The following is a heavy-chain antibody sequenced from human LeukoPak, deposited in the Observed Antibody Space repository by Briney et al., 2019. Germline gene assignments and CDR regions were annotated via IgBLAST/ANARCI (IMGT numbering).Heavy chain of an antibody. J-gene: IGHJ6*03. CDR1: GFTFSDYY. CDR3: AREQGAQEYYYYYMDV. CDR2: ISSSGSTI. V-gene: IGHV3-11*04. Sequence: GGSLRLSCAASGFTFSDYYMSWIRQAPGKGLEWVSYISSSGSTIYYADSVKGRFTISRDNAKNSLYLQMNSLRAEDTAVYYCAREQGAQEYYYYYMDVWGKGTTVTVSS.